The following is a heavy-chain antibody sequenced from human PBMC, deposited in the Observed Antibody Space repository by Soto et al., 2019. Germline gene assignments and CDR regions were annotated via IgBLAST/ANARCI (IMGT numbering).Heavy chain of an antibody. D-gene: IGHD3-10*01. CDR3: ARVLLWFGELYYYYMDV. J-gene: IGHJ6*03. Sequence: GGSLRLSCASSGVTFSSYSMNWVRQAPGKGLEWVSYISSSSSTIYYADSVKGRFTISRDNAKNSLYLQMNSLRAEDTAVYYCARVLLWFGELYYYYMDVWGKGTTVTVSS. V-gene: IGHV3-48*01. CDR1: GVTFSSYS. CDR2: ISSSSSTI.